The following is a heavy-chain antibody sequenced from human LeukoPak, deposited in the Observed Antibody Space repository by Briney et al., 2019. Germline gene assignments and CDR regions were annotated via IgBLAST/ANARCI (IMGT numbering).Heavy chain of an antibody. J-gene: IGHJ5*02. CDR1: GGSISSGDYY. V-gene: IGHV4-30-4*08. CDR2: IYYSGST. CDR3: AREQGYSWNWFVP. D-gene: IGHD1-1*01. Sequence: PSQTLSLTCTVSGGSISSGDYYWSWIRQPPGKSLEWIGYIYYSGSTYYNPSLKSRVTISVDTSKNQFSLKLSSVSAADTAVYYCAREQGYSWNWFVPWGRGTLVSVPS.